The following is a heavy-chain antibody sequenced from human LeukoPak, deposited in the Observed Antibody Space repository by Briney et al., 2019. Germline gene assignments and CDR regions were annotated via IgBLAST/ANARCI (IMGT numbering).Heavy chain of an antibody. CDR2: INHSGSA. CDR3: ARVHGYSGYDADY. D-gene: IGHD5-12*01. V-gene: IGHV4-34*01. Sequence: SETLSLTCAVYGGSFSGYYRSWIRQPPGKGLEWIGEINHSGSANYNPSLKSRVTISVDTSKNQFSLKLSSVTAADTAVYYCARVHGYSGYDADYWGQGTLVTVSS. CDR1: GGSFSGYY. J-gene: IGHJ4*02.